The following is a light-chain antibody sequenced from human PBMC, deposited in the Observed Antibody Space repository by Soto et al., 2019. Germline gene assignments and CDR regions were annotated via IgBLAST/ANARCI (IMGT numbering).Light chain of an antibody. CDR1: QSVGTSY. V-gene: IGKV3-20*01. J-gene: IGKJ4*01. Sequence: EILLAQSPGTPSLSPGERATLSCRASQSVGTSYLAWYQQKPGQAPRLLMYGVSSRATGIPDRFSGSGSGTDFTLTISRLEPEDFAVYFCQQYGRPLTFGGGTKVEIK. CDR3: QQYGRPLT. CDR2: GVS.